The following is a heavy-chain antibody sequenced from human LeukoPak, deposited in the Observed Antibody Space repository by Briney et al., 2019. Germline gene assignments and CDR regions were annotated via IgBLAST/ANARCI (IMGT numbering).Heavy chain of an antibody. CDR2: ITGSGGGT. Sequence: PGGSLRLSCAASGFTFSSYSMNWVRQAPGKGLEWVSTITGSGGGTYYAASVRGRFSISRDNSKNTLYLQMNSLRAEDTAIYYCAKDVSYYYDSSDYWGQGTLVTVSS. CDR1: GFTFSSYS. CDR3: AKDVSYYYDSSDY. V-gene: IGHV3-23*01. J-gene: IGHJ4*02. D-gene: IGHD3-22*01.